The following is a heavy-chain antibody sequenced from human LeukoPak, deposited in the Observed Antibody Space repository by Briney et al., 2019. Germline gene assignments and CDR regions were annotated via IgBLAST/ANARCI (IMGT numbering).Heavy chain of an antibody. V-gene: IGHV1-69*05. CDR3: ASKGGYSSSWYGDYFDY. CDR2: IIPISGTA. D-gene: IGHD6-13*01. CDR1: GGTFSSYA. Sequence: SVKVSCKASGGTFSSYAISWVRQAPGQGLEWMGRIIPISGTANYAQKFQGRVTITTDESTSTAYMELSSLRSEDTAVYYCASKGGYSSSWYGDYFDYWGQGTLVTVSS. J-gene: IGHJ4*02.